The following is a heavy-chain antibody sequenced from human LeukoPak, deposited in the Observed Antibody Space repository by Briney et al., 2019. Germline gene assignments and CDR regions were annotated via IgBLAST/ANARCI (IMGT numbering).Heavy chain of an antibody. CDR1: GGSFSAYY. CDR3: ARLFLTGYYRPERPYYFDY. CDR2: INHSGST. V-gene: IGHV4-34*01. J-gene: IGHJ4*02. D-gene: IGHD3-9*01. Sequence: SETLSPTCAVYGGSFSAYYWSWIRQPPGKGLEWIGEINHSGSTNYNPSLKSRVTISVDTSKNQFSLKLSSVTAADTAVYYCARLFLTGYYRPERPYYFDYWGQGTLVTVSS.